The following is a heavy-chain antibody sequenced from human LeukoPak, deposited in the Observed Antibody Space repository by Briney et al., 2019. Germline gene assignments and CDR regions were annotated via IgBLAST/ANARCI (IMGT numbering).Heavy chain of an antibody. Sequence: SETLSLTCTVSGGSITSYYWSWIRQPPGKGLEWIGYVYYNGRTNYNSSLKSRVTISIDTSKNQFSLKLNSVTAADTAVYYCAGSWFGYFDYWGQGRLVTVSS. CDR2: VYYNGRT. D-gene: IGHD3-10*01. V-gene: IGHV4-59*08. J-gene: IGHJ4*02. CDR3: AGSWFGYFDY. CDR1: GGSITSYY.